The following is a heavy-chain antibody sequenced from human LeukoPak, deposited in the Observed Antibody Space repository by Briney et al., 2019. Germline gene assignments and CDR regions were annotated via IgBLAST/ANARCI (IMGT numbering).Heavy chain of an antibody. CDR2: MNPNSGNT. J-gene: IGHJ4*02. CDR3: ARGSSGWYSIDY. Sequence: GASVKVSCKASGYTFTSYDINWVRQATRQGLEWMGWMNPNSGNTGYAQKFQGRVTMTRNTSISTAYMELSSLRSEDTAVYYCARGSSGWYSIDYWGQGTLVTVSS. CDR1: GYTFTSYD. V-gene: IGHV1-8*01. D-gene: IGHD6-19*01.